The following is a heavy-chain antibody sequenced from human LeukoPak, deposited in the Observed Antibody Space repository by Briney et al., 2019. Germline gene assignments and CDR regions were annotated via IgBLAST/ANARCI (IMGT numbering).Heavy chain of an antibody. CDR1: GFTVSSNY. CDR2: IYSGGST. V-gene: IGHV3-66*01. CDR3: ARDFYYYDSSGYSRSGY. D-gene: IGHD3-22*01. J-gene: IGHJ4*02. Sequence: GGSLRLSCAASGFTVSSNYMSWVRQAPGKGLEWVSVIYSGGSTYYADSVKGRFTISRDNSKNTLYLQMNSLRAEDTAVYYCARDFYYYDSSGYSRSGYWGQGTLVTVSS.